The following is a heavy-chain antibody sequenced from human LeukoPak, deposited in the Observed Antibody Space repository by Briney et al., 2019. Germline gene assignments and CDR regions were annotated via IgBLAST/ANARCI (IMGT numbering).Heavy chain of an antibody. J-gene: IGHJ4*02. Sequence: ASVKVSCKASGYTFTAYYMQWVRQAPGQGLEWMGWINPNSGGTNYAQKFQGRVTMTMDTSISTAYMELSRLRSDDTAVYYRARSEQWLAPDCWGQGALVTVSS. CDR2: INPNSGGT. D-gene: IGHD6-19*01. CDR1: GYTFTAYY. CDR3: ARSEQWLAPDC. V-gene: IGHV1-2*02.